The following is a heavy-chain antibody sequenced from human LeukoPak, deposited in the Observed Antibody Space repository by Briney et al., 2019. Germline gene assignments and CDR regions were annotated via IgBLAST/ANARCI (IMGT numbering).Heavy chain of an antibody. CDR1: GFTFSSYT. CDR3: AREIRSLAYGDYEPIDY. J-gene: IGHJ4*02. CDR2: ISSSSSYI. Sequence: GGSLRLSCAVSGFTFSSYTINWVRQAPGKGLEWVSSISSSSSYIYYADSVKDRFTISRDNAKSSLYLQMNSLRAEDTAIYYCAREIRSLAYGDYEPIDYWGQGTLVTVSS. V-gene: IGHV3-21*01. D-gene: IGHD4-17*01.